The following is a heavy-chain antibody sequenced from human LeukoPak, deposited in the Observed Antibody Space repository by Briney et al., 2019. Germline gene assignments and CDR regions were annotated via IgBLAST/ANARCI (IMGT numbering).Heavy chain of an antibody. V-gene: IGHV3-30*18. CDR2: ISYDGSNK. D-gene: IGHD5-12*01. CDR3: AKSRYSGYDFHY. CDR1: GFTFSSCG. Sequence: PGRSLRLSCAASGFTFSSCGMHWVRQAPGKGLEWVAVISYDGSNKYYADSVKGRFTISRDNSKNTLYLQMNSLRAEDTAVYYCAKSRYSGYDFHYWGQGTLVTVSS. J-gene: IGHJ4*02.